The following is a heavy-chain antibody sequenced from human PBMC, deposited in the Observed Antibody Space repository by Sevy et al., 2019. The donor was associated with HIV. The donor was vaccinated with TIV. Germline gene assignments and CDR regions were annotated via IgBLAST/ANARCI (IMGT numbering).Heavy chain of an antibody. V-gene: IGHV3-74*01. Sequence: GGSLRLSCAASGFTFGNYWMHWVRQAPGKGLVWISRINNDGSNTNYADFVKGRFTTSRDNAKNTLYLQMNSLRAEDTAVYYCGREMISMVPGVPDAFDIWGQGTMVTVSS. D-gene: IGHD3-10*01. CDR1: GFTFGNYW. J-gene: IGHJ3*02. CDR3: GREMISMVPGVPDAFDI. CDR2: INNDGSNT.